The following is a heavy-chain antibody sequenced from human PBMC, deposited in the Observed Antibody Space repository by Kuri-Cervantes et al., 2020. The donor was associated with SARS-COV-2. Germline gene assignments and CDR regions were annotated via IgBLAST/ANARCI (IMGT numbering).Heavy chain of an antibody. CDR3: ARGPPIVVVPAAKPSYHYYYYGMEV. J-gene: IGHJ6*02. D-gene: IGHD2-2*01. Sequence: ESLKPPCTVSGGSISSFYWGWIRQPPGKGLEWNGYIHYSGSTNYNPSLKCRVHISVDTSKNQFSLKLSSVTAADTAVYYCARGPPIVVVPAAKPSYHYYYYGMEVWGQGTTVTVSS. V-gene: IGHV4-59*01. CDR1: GGSISSFY. CDR2: IHYSGST.